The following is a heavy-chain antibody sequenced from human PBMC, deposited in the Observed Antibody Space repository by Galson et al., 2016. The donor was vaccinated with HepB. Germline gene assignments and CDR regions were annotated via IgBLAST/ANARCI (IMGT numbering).Heavy chain of an antibody. V-gene: IGHV4-59*01. CDR3: ARGVTGTPYFDF. CDR1: GGSISSYF. D-gene: IGHD2-21*02. J-gene: IGHJ4*02. Sequence: SETLSLTCTISGGSISSYFWSWIRRTPGKGLEWIGCIYKSGSTNYSPSLDSRVTLSVDTSKNQFSLKLGSVTAADTAVYYCARGVTGTPYFDFWGQGALVTVSS. CDR2: IYKSGST.